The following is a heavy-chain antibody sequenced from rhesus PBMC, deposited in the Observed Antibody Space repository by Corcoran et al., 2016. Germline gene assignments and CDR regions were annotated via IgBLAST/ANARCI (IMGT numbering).Heavy chain of an antibody. CDR1: GDSISGYYY. CDR2: IYGNSAST. D-gene: IGHD6-25*01. Sequence: QVQLQESGPGLVKPSETLSLTCAVSGDSISGYYYWSWIRQPPGKGLEWIGYIYGNSASTNYNPSLKNRVTISKDTSKNQFSLKLSSVTAADTAVYYCARDTAAAHYYGLDSWGQGVVVTVSS. CDR3: ARDTAAAHYYGLDS. V-gene: IGHV4-143*01. J-gene: IGHJ6*01.